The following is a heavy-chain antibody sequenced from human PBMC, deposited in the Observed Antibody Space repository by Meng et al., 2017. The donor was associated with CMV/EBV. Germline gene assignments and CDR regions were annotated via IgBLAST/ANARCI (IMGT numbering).Heavy chain of an antibody. V-gene: IGHV1-18*01. CDR3: ARDFVPHTAMVTDPWYFDL. Sequence: ASVKVSCKASGYTFTSYGISWVRQAPGQGLEWMGWISAYNGNTNYAQKLQGRVTMTTDTSTSTAYMELRSLRSDDTAVYYCARDFVPHTAMVTDPWYFDLWGRGTLVTVSS. J-gene: IGHJ2*01. CDR2: ISAYNGNT. D-gene: IGHD5-18*01. CDR1: GYTFTSYG.